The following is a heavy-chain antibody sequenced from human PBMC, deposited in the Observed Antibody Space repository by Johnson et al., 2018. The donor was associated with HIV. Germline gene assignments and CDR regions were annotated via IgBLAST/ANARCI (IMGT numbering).Heavy chain of an antibody. D-gene: IGHD3-3*01. CDR2: ISSSGSTI. V-gene: IGHV3-11*04. CDR1: GFTFSDYY. Sequence: QVQVVESGGGLVKPGGSLRLSCAASGFTFSDYYMSWIRQAPGKGLEWVSYISSSGSTIYYADSVKGRFTISRDNAKNALYLQMNSLRAEDTAVYYCARDSYNFWSGYPDAFDIWGQGTMVTVSS. J-gene: IGHJ3*02. CDR3: ARDSYNFWSGYPDAFDI.